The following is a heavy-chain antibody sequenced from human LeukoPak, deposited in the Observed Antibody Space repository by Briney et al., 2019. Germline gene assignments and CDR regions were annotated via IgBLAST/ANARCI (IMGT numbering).Heavy chain of an antibody. J-gene: IGHJ4*02. D-gene: IGHD1-26*01. CDR3: ARHGGIVGAYFDY. CDR1: GGPLRSSSYY. CDR2: IYYSGRT. Sequence: SDTLSPTCTVSGGPLRSSSYYDGWIRQPPAKGLEWNGSIYYSGRTSYNPSLKRRVTISVDQSDTQFALQLSYVTAAGTAVHYCARHGGIVGAYFDYWGQGTLVTVSS. V-gene: IGHV4-39*01.